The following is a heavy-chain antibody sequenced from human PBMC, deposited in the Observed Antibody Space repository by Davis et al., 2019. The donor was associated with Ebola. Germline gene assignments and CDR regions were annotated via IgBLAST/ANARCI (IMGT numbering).Heavy chain of an antibody. Sequence: GESLKISCAASGFTFSSYSMNWVRQVPGKGLEWVSVIYRDGRTYHADSVKGRFTISRDNSKNTVYLQMNSLRAEDTAVYYCTRHVSGDFWYFDLWGRGTLVTVSS. J-gene: IGHJ2*01. D-gene: IGHD4-17*01. V-gene: IGHV3-66*04. CDR3: TRHVSGDFWYFDL. CDR1: GFTFSSYS. CDR2: IYRDGRT.